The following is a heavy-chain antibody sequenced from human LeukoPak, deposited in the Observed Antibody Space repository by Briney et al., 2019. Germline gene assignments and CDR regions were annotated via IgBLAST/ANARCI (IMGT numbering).Heavy chain of an antibody. J-gene: IGHJ4*02. CDR3: ARGLGSYDSSELTWPMISF. D-gene: IGHD3-22*01. CDR2: TNTSSGDT. CDR1: GYTFMNYE. Sequence: ASVKVSFKASGYTFMNYEINWVRQAPGHGLEWMGWTNTSSGDTAYAQKCQGRLTMTRSTSITTAYMELSGLRSEDTAVYYCARGLGSYDSSELTWPMISFWGQGTQVTVSS. V-gene: IGHV1-8*01.